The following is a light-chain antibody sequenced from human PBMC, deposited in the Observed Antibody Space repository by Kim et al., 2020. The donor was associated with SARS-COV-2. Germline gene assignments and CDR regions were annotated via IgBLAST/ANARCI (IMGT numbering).Light chain of an antibody. J-gene: IGKJ4*01. CDR1: LSVTTN. CDR2: DAS. CDR3: QQRESWPLT. V-gene: IGKV3-11*01. Sequence: SLSPGERATLSCRASLSVTTNVAWYHQKPGQPPRLLTYDASNRATGIPARFSGSGSGTEFTLTISSLEPEDFAVYYCQQRESWPLTFGGGTKVEI.